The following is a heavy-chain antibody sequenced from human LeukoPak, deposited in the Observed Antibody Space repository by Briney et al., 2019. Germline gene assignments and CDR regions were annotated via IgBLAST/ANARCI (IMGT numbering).Heavy chain of an antibody. CDR2: VYYTGST. CDR1: GGSINSGGYY. J-gene: IGHJ4*02. Sequence: PSETLSLTCTVSGGSINSGGYYWSWIRQHPGKGLEWIGYVYYTGSTYNNPSLKGRVTISIDTSKNQFSLKLNSVTAADTAVYYCASVDSSGYYWGQGTLATVSS. V-gene: IGHV4-31*03. D-gene: IGHD3-22*01. CDR3: ASVDSSGYY.